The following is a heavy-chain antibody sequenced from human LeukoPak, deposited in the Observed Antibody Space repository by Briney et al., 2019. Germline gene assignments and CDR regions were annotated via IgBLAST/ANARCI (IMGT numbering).Heavy chain of an antibody. CDR3: ARKPLGDY. V-gene: IGHV3-7*03. CDR2: IKQDGSET. CDR1: GFTFSNYW. Sequence: GGSLRLSCAASGFTFSNYWMIWVRQAPGKGLEWVANIKQDGSETYYVDSVKGRFTISRDNSKNTMFLQMNSLSAEDTAIYYCARKPLGDYWGQGTLVTVSS. J-gene: IGHJ4*02.